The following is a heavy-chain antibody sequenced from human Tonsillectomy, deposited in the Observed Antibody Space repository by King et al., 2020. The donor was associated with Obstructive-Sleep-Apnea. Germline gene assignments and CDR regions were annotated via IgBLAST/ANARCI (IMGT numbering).Heavy chain of an antibody. D-gene: IGHD5-12*01. CDR3: ARGGSLATIGILDWYFDL. V-gene: IGHV3-30-3*01. CDR2: ISYDGSSK. CDR1: GFTFSNYA. J-gene: IGHJ2*01. Sequence: VQLVESGGGVVQPGRSLRLSCAASGFTFSNYAMHWVRQAPGKGLEWVAVISYDGSSKYYADSMKGRFTISRDNSKNTLYLQMNSLRAEDTAVSYCARGGSLATIGILDWYFDLWGRGTLVTVSS.